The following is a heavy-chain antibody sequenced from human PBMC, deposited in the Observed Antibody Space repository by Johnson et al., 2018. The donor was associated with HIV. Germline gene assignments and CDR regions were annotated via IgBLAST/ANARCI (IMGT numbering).Heavy chain of an antibody. CDR2: IHSGGST. CDR1: RFTFSSND. J-gene: IGHJ3*02. CDR3: AREGEPDGFDI. V-gene: IGHV3-66*01. D-gene: IGHD3-16*01. Sequence: VQLVESGGGLVQPGGSLRLSCAASRFTFSSNDMHWVRQATGKGLEWVSVIHSGGSTYYADSVKGRFTISRDNAKNSLYLQMNSLRAEDTAVYYCAREGEPDGFDIWGQGTMVTVSS.